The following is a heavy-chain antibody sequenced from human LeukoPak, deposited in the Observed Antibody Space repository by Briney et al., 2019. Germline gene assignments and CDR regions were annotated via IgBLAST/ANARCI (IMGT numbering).Heavy chain of an antibody. Sequence: SGGSLRLSCAASGFTFSSYGMHWVRQAPGKGLEWVAVIWYDGSNKYYADSVKGRFTISRDNSKNTLYLQMNSLRAEEHAVYLCARELNGTGYYFDYWGQGTLVTVSS. J-gene: IGHJ4*02. CDR2: IWYDGSNK. CDR1: GFTFSSYG. CDR3: ARELNGTGYYFDY. D-gene: IGHD2-8*02. V-gene: IGHV3-33*01.